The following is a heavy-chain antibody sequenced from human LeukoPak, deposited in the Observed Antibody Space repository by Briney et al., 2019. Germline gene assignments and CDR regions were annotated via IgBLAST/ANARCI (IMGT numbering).Heavy chain of an antibody. CDR3: VSTITGSCFDD. J-gene: IGHJ5*02. V-gene: IGHV3-72*01. Sequence: PGGSLRLSCAASGFTVSDHLMAWVRQAPGKGLEWVARSRSRARGYSTEYAASVKGRFTISRGESNNLVYLQMNSLQTEDTAVYFCVSTITGSCFDDWGQGTLVTVSS. D-gene: IGHD5-12*01. CDR1: GFTVSDHL. CDR2: SRSRARGYST.